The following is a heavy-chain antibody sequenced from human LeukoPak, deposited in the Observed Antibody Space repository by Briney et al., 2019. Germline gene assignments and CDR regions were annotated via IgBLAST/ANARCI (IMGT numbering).Heavy chain of an antibody. CDR2: IRSDGSNK. D-gene: IGHD4-17*01. CDR3: AKDRDDYGNDC. Sequence: VGSLRLSCAASGFTFSDFGMHWVRQAPGKGLEWVALIRSDGSNKYYAESVKGRFTISRDSSKNTLFLQMNSLRVEDTAVYYCAKDRDDYGNDCWGQGVLVTVST. V-gene: IGHV3-30*02. J-gene: IGHJ4*02. CDR1: GFTFSDFG.